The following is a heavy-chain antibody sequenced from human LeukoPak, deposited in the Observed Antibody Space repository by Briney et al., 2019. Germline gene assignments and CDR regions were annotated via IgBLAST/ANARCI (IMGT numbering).Heavy chain of an antibody. CDR2: INPNNGGT. J-gene: IGHJ1*01. Sequence: SSVKVSCKASGCTFTGCYMHWVRQAPGQGLEWMGWINPNNGGTNYAQNFQGRVTMARDTSISTAYMDLSRLTSDDTAVYYCARVYIADYYDSSGYYYGEYFQHWGQGTLVTVSS. V-gene: IGHV1-2*02. CDR1: GCTFTGCY. CDR3: ARVYIADYYDSSGYYYGEYFQH. D-gene: IGHD3-22*01.